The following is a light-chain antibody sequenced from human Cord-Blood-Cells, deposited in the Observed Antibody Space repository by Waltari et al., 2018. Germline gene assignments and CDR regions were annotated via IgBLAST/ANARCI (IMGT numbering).Light chain of an antibody. V-gene: IGKV1-39*01. CDR1: QSISSY. Sequence: DIQMTQSPSSLSASVGARVTITCRASQSISSYLNWYQQKPGKAPKHLIYAASSLQSGVPSRFSGSGSGTDFTLTISSLQPEGFATYYCQQSYSTPPTFGGGTKVEIK. J-gene: IGKJ4*01. CDR2: AAS. CDR3: QQSYSTPPT.